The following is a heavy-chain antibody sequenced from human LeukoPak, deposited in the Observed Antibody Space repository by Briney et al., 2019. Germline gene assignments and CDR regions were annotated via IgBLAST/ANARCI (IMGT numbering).Heavy chain of an antibody. J-gene: IGHJ3*02. Sequence: GASVKVSCKASGGTFSSYAISWVRQAPGQGLEWMGGIIPIFGTANYAQKFQGRVTITTDESTSTAYMELSSLRSEDTAVYYCASIVGATVVTGPDAFDIWGQGTMVTVPS. CDR2: IIPIFGTA. V-gene: IGHV1-69*05. D-gene: IGHD4-23*01. CDR3: ASIVGATVVTGPDAFDI. CDR1: GGTFSSYA.